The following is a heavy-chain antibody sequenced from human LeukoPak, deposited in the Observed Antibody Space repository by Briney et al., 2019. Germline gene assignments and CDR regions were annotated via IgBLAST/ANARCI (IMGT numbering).Heavy chain of an antibody. V-gene: IGHV1-69*04. CDR2: IIPILGIA. CDR3: ARGSHFLGGWSYYYYGMDV. Sequence: ASVKVSCKASGGTFSSYAISWVRQAPGQGLEWMGRIIPILGIANYAQKFQGRVTITADKSTSTAYMELSSLRSEDTAVYYCARGSHFLGGWSYYYYGMDVWGQGTTVTVSS. D-gene: IGHD6-19*01. CDR1: GGTFSSYA. J-gene: IGHJ6*02.